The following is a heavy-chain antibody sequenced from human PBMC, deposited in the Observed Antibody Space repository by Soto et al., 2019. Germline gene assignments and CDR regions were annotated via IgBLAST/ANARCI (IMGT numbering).Heavy chain of an antibody. Sequence: QVQLVQSGAEVKKPGSSVKVSCKTSGGTFRTSAISWVRQAPGQGLEWMGGIMPVFSTPDYAQKFQGRVTITADESTGTAYMELSSLRSEDTAVYYCARGKDRQQFGGNYYYIMDVWGQGTTFTVSS. V-gene: IGHV1-69*12. CDR2: IMPVFSTP. D-gene: IGHD3-16*01. CDR1: GGTFRTSA. CDR3: ARGKDRQQFGGNYYYIMDV. J-gene: IGHJ6*01.